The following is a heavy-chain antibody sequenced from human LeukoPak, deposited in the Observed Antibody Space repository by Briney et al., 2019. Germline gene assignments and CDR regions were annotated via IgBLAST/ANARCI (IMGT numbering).Heavy chain of an antibody. J-gene: IGHJ3*02. CDR3: ARDLGGSTISGSFDI. CDR2: ISYDGSNK. D-gene: IGHD3-9*01. CDR1: GFTFSSYA. Sequence: QSGGTLRLSRAASGFTFSSYAMHWGPQAPGKGLEWVAVISYDGSNKYYADSVKGRFTMSRDNVKSSLYLQMISLRDEDTGVYYCARDLGGSTISGSFDIWGQGTMVTVS. V-gene: IGHV3-30*04.